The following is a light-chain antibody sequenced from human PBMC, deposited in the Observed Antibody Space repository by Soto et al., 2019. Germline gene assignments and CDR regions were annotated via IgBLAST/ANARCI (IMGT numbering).Light chain of an antibody. Sequence: QSALTQPPSASGSPGQSVTISCTGTSSDVGGYNYVSWYQQHPGKAPKLMIYEVTKRPSGVPDRFSGSKSGNTASLTVSGLQDEDEADYYCSSYGGNNNVVFGGGTKVTVL. CDR3: SSYGGNNNVV. CDR1: SSDVGGYNY. J-gene: IGLJ2*01. CDR2: EVT. V-gene: IGLV2-8*01.